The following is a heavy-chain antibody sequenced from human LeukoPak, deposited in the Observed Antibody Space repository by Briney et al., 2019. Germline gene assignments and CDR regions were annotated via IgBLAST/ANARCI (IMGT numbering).Heavy chain of an antibody. V-gene: IGHV3-23*01. D-gene: IGHD1-1*01. CDR2: ISGSGGST. CDR1: GFTFSNYW. J-gene: IGHJ4*02. Sequence: GGSLRLSCADSGFTFSNYWMNWVRQAPGKGLEWVSAISGSGGSTYYADSVKGRFTISRDNSKNTLYLQMNSLRAEDTAVYYCAKDRTLSTRGFDYWGQGTLVTVSS. CDR3: AKDRTLSTRGFDY.